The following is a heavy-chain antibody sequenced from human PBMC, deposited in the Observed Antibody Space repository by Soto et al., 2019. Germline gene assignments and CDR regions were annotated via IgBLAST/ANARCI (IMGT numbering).Heavy chain of an antibody. J-gene: IGHJ6*03. Sequence: GGSLRLSCAASGFTVSSNYMSWVRQAPGKGLEWVSVIYSGGSTYYADSVKGRFTISRDNSKNTLYLQMNSLRAEDTAVYYCATPTKKTAGYWGWDVGGKGPRVT. CDR3: ATPTKKTAGYWGWDV. V-gene: IGHV3-53*01. CDR1: GFTVSSNY. D-gene: IGHD6-25*01. CDR2: IYSGGST.